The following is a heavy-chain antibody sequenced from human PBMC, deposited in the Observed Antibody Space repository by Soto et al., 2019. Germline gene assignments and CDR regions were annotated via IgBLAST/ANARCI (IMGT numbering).Heavy chain of an antibody. D-gene: IGHD2-15*01. J-gene: IGHJ3*02. CDR3: ARGWMVEYCSGGSCYSRAFDI. V-gene: IGHV1-69*12. Sequence: QVQLVQSGAEVKKPGSSVKVSCKASGGTFSSYAISWVRQAPGQGLEWMGGIIPIFGTANYAQKFQGRVTITADESTSTAYMELRSLRSEDTAVYYCARGWMVEYCSGGSCYSRAFDIWGQGTMVTVSS. CDR2: IIPIFGTA. CDR1: GGTFSSYA.